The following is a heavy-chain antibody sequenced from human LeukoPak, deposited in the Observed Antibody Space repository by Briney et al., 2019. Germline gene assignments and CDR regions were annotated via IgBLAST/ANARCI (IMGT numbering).Heavy chain of an antibody. V-gene: IGHV4-31*03. CDR2: IYYSGST. J-gene: IGHJ4*02. CDR3: AREPITMVRGAITPDY. Sequence: PSETLSLTCTVSGGSIRSTSYYWSWIRQHPGKGLEWIGYIYYSGSTYCNPSLKSRVTISVDTSKNQFALKLSSVTAADTAVYYCAREPITMVRGAITPDYWGQGTLVTVSS. D-gene: IGHD3-10*01. CDR1: GGSIRSTSYY.